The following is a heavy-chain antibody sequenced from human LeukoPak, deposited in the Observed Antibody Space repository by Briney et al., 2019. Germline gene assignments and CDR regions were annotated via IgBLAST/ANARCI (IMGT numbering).Heavy chain of an antibody. D-gene: IGHD1-1*01. V-gene: IGHV4-59*01. CDR3: ARAVRRGAFDI. CDR2: IYYSGST. CDR1: GGSISSYY. Sequence: SETLSLTCTGSGGSISSYYWSWIRQPPGKGLEWIGYIYYSGSTNYNPSLKSRVTISVDTSKNQFSLKLSSVTAADTAVYYCARAVRRGAFDIWGQGTMVTVSS. J-gene: IGHJ3*02.